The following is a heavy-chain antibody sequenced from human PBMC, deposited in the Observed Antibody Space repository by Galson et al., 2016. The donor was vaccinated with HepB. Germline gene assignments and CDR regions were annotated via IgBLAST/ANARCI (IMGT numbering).Heavy chain of an antibody. CDR3: ARETRVTGTRPYWYFAL. CDR2: IHPYTGDT. Sequence: QSGAEVKKPGASVKVSCKASGYPFSGYRLHWVRQVPGQGLEWLAWIHPYTGDTNFAQRFQGRVTLTRDTSINTVSLGLSGLTSDDTAVYFCARETRVTGTRPYWYFALWGRGTLVTVSS. J-gene: IGHJ2*01. V-gene: IGHV1-2*02. CDR1: GYPFSGYR. D-gene: IGHD1-7*01.